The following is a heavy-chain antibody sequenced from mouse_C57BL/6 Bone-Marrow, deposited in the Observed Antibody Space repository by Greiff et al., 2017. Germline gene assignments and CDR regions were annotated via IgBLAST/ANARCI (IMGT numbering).Heavy chain of an antibody. CDR2: IYPGSGNT. J-gene: IGHJ2*01. V-gene: IGHV1-84*01. CDR1: GYTFTDYY. CDR3: ARRDYGSRNFDY. D-gene: IGHD1-1*01. Sequence: QVQLHQSGPELVKPGASVKISCKASGYTFTDYYINWVKQRPGQGLEWIGWIYPGSGNTKYNEKFKGKATLTADKSSSTAYMELRSLTSEDSAVYFCARRDYGSRNFDYWGQGTTLTVSS.